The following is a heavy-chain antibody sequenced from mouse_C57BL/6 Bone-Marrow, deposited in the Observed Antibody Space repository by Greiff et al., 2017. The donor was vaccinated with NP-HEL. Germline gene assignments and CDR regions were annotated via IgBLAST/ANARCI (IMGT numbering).Heavy chain of an antibody. J-gene: IGHJ1*03. Sequence: EVQLQQSGPELVKPGASVKIPCKASGYTFTDYNMDWVKQSHGKSLEWIGDINPNNGGTIYNQKFKGKATLTVDKSSSTAYMELRSLTSEDTAVYYCARPYWDGGYFDVWGTGTTVTVSS. D-gene: IGHD4-1*01. CDR1: GYTFTDYN. CDR3: ARPYWDGGYFDV. CDR2: INPNNGGT. V-gene: IGHV1-18*01.